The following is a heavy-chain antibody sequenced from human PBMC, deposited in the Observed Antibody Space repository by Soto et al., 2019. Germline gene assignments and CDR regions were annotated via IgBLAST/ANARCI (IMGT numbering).Heavy chain of an antibody. CDR2: MSYDETIQ. D-gene: IGHD2-15*01. Sequence: QVQLVESGGGVVQPGMSLRLSCAASGFTFSSSAMHWVRQAPGKGLEWVAVMSYDETIQYYSESVKGRFTISRDNSKNTLDLEMNSLRDEDTALYYCARDPSRISLSGMDVWGQGTKVTVSS. CDR3: ARDPSRISLSGMDV. CDR1: GFTFSSSA. V-gene: IGHV3-33*01. J-gene: IGHJ6*02.